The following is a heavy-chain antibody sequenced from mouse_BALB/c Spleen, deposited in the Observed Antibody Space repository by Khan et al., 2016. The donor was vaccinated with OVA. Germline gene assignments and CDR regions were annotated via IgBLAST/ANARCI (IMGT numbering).Heavy chain of an antibody. CDR1: GFTFTKYG. Sequence: QVQLKESGPELKKPGETVQISCKASGFTFTKYGMNWVKQAPGKGLKWMGWINTYTGEPTFAADFKGRFAFSLETSASTAYLQINSLKNEDTATYFCARVGYNGTMDCWGQGTSVTVSS. CDR2: INTYTGEP. D-gene: IGHD2-14*01. CDR3: ARVGYNGTMDC. J-gene: IGHJ4*01. V-gene: IGHV9-3-1*01.